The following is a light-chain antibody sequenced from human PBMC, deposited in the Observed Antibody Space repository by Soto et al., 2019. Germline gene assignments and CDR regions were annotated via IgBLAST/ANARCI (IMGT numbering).Light chain of an antibody. J-gene: IGLJ2*01. V-gene: IGLV2-14*01. CDR2: AVN. Sequence: QSALTQAASVSGSPGQSITISCTGTSSDIGAYHYVSWYQQRPGKAPKVLIYAVNNRPSGISDRFSGSKSGNTASLTISGLQAEDEAVYYCNSYTNSDTEIFGGGTKVTVL. CDR1: SSDIGAYHY. CDR3: NSYTNSDTEI.